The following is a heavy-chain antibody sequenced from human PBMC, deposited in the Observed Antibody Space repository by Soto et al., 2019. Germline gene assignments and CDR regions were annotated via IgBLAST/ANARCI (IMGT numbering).Heavy chain of an antibody. D-gene: IGHD3-3*01. CDR3: ARDQSDYYDFWSGPDAFDI. Sequence: GVLKLSCAASGFTFSSYSMNSVRQAPGKGLEWVSSISSSSSYIYYADSVKGRFTISRDNAKNSLYLQMNSLRAEDTAVYYCARDQSDYYDFWSGPDAFDIWGQGTMVTVSS. J-gene: IGHJ3*02. CDR2: ISSSSSYI. CDR1: GFTFSSYS. V-gene: IGHV3-21*01.